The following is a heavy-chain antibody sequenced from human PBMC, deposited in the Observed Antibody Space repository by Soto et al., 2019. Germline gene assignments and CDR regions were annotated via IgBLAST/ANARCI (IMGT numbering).Heavy chain of an antibody. Sequence: GASVKVSCKASGGTFSSYAISWVRQAPGQGLEWMGGIIPIFGTANYAQKFQGRVTITADESTSTAYMELSSLRSEDTAVYYCASMPPSQYYYDSSGYPFDYWGQGTLVTVSS. D-gene: IGHD3-22*01. CDR1: GGTFSSYA. V-gene: IGHV1-69*13. J-gene: IGHJ4*02. CDR3: ASMPPSQYYYDSSGYPFDY. CDR2: IIPIFGTA.